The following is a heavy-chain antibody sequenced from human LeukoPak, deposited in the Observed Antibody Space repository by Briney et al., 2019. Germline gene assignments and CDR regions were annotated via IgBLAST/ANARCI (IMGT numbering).Heavy chain of an antibody. D-gene: IGHD3-16*01. CDR1: GFTFSDYI. V-gene: IGHV3-72*01. Sequence: QPGGSLRLSCAASGFTFSDYILDWVRQAPGKGLEWVGRIRRGTNSYTTEYAASVKGRFIISRDDSKNSLYLHMNSLKTEDTAVYHCTRDGGEGGNSAFDIWGQGIMVTVSS. CDR3: TRDGGEGGNSAFDI. J-gene: IGHJ3*02. CDR2: IRRGTNSYTT.